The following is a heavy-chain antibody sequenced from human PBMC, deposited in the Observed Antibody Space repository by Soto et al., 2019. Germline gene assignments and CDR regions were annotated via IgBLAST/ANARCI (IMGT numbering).Heavy chain of an antibody. V-gene: IGHV3-21*01. CDR2: ISSSSSYI. CDR3: ARGNILTGYYHNYYYYYGMDV. CDR1: GFTFSSYS. Sequence: PRGSLRLSCAASGFTFSSYSMNWVRQAPGKGLEWVSSISSSSSYIYYADSVKGRFTISRDNAKNSLYLQMNSLRAEDTAVYYCARGNILTGYYHNYYYYYGMDVWGQGTTVTVSS. D-gene: IGHD3-9*01. J-gene: IGHJ6*02.